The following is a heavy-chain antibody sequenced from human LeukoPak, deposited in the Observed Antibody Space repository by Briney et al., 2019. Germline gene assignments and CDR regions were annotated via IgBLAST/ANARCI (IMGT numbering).Heavy chain of an antibody. D-gene: IGHD3-16*02. CDR1: GYTFTSYG. Sequence: ASVKVSCKASGYTFTSYGISWVRQAPGQGLEWMGWISAYNGNTNYAQKLQGRVTMTTDTSTSTAYMELRSLRSDDTAVYYCARRNIMITFGGVIPYYFDYWGQGTLVTVSS. CDR2: ISAYNGNT. CDR3: ARRNIMITFGGVIPYYFDY. J-gene: IGHJ4*02. V-gene: IGHV1-18*01.